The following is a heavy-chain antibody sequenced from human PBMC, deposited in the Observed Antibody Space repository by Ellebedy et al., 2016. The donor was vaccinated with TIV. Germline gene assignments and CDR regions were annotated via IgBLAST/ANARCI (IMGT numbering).Heavy chain of an antibody. J-gene: IGHJ3*01. CDR2: ICSSSSTI. Sequence: GESLKISCVASGFTFSTYSMNWVRQAPGKGLEWVSYICSSSSTIYYADSVKGRFTVSRDNAKNSLYLQMDSLRSDDTAIYYCAGRLEGATPDAFYVWGQGTMVTVSS. V-gene: IGHV3-48*01. CDR3: AGRLEGATPDAFYV. CDR1: GFTFSTYS. D-gene: IGHD1-26*01.